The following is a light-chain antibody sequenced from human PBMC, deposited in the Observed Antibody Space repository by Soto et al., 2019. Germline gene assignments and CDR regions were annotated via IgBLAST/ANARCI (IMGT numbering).Light chain of an antibody. V-gene: IGLV2-14*03. CDR2: DVS. J-gene: IGLJ2*01. CDR3: SSYTSTSTLV. CDR1: SSDVGGYNY. Sequence: QSALTQPASVSGSPGQSITISCTGTSSDVGGYNYVSWYQQHPDKAPQLMIYDVSNRPSVISDRFSGSKSGNTASLTISGLQAENEADYYCSSYTSTSTLVFGGGTKLTVL.